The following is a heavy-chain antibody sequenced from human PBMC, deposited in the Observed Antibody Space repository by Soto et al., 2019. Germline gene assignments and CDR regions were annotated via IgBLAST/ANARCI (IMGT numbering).Heavy chain of an antibody. V-gene: IGHV3-23*01. Sequence: EVQLLESGGGFVQPGGSLRLSCAASGFTFSSYAMSWVRQAPGKGLEWVSSISGSGDKTYYADSVKGRFTISRDNSKNTLYLQMNSLRDEDTAVHYCAKRGSSGWYGFDFWGQGILVTVSS. CDR2: ISGSGDKT. CDR1: GFTFSSYA. J-gene: IGHJ4*02. D-gene: IGHD6-19*01. CDR3: AKRGSSGWYGFDF.